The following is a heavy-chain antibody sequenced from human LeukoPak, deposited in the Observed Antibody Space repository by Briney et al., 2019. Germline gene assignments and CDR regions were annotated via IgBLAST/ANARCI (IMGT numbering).Heavy chain of an antibody. CDR3: AIHPSDSSGYFSY. D-gene: IGHD3-22*01. CDR1: GYTFSSCA. Sequence: ASVNVSCKASGYTFSSCAINLVRQAPGQGLEYMGWIDTKTGNPTYAQGFTGRFVFSLDTSVSTAYLQISSLKAEDTAVYYCAIHPSDSSGYFSYWGQGALVTVSS. V-gene: IGHV7-4-1*02. CDR2: IDTKTGNP. J-gene: IGHJ4*02.